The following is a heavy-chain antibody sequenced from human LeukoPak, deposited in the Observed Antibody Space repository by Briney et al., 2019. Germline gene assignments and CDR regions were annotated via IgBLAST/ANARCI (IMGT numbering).Heavy chain of an antibody. J-gene: IGHJ6*03. CDR3: ARALTEMVTGYYMDV. Sequence: GGSLRLSCAASGFTFSSYWMHWVRQAPGKGLVWVSRTNSDGGSISYADSVKGRFTISRDNAKNTLYLQMNSLRAEDTAVYYCARALTEMVTGYYMDVWGKGTTVTVSS. V-gene: IGHV3-74*01. CDR2: TNSDGGSI. CDR1: GFTFSSYW. D-gene: IGHD5-18*01.